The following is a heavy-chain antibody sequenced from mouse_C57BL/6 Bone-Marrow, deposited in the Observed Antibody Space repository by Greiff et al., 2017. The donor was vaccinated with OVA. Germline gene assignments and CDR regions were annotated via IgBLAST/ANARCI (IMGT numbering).Heavy chain of an antibody. CDR3: TRRRDGP. CDR2: IDPETGGT. D-gene: IGHD2-3*01. J-gene: IGHJ4*01. V-gene: IGHV1-15*01. Sequence: VQRVESGAELVRPGASVTLSCKASGYTFTDYEMHWVKQTPVHGLEWIGAIDPETGGTAYNQKFKGKAILTADKSSSTAYIELRSLTSEDSAVYYCTRRRDGPWGQGTSVTVSS. CDR1: GYTFTDYE.